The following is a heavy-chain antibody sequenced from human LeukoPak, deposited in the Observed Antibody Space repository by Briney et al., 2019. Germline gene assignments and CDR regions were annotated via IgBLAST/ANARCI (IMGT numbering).Heavy chain of an antibody. Sequence: TLSLTCAVSGGSISSGGYSGSWILQPPGKGLEWIGYIYYSGSTYYNPSLTSRVTISVDTSKNQFSLKLSSVTAADTAVYYCARSQGYYGSWGQGTLVTVSS. CDR2: IYYSGST. CDR1: GGSISSGGYS. J-gene: IGHJ4*02. CDR3: ARSQGYYGS. V-gene: IGHV4-30-4*07. D-gene: IGHD1-26*01.